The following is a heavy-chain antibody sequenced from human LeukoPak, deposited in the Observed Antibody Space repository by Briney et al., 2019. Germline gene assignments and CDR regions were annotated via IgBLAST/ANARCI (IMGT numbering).Heavy chain of an antibody. CDR1: GGSISSSSYY. CDR3: ARLSSTPSMRRTPFDY. D-gene: IGHD2-15*01. V-gene: IGHV4-39*01. J-gene: IGHJ4*02. CDR2: IYYSGST. Sequence: PSETLSLTCTVSGGSISSSSYYWGWIRQPPGKGLEWIGSIYYSGSTYYNPSLKSRVTISVDTSKNQFSLKLSSVTAADTAVYYCARLSSTPSMRRTPFDYWGQGTLVTVSS.